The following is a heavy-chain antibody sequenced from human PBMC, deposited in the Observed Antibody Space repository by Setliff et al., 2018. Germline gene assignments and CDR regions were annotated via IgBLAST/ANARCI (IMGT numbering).Heavy chain of an antibody. J-gene: IGHJ5*02. CDR2: XXXXXXXX. Sequence: SVKVSCKASGDTFSTYTLSWVXQAPGQGXXXXXXXXXXXXXXXXXXXXQGRXXITADKSTSTGYMELSSLRSEDTAMYYCARIGPSNWGIRGYNWLDPWGQGTLVTVSS. D-gene: IGHD6-13*01. V-gene: IGHV1-69*02. CDR3: ARIGPSNWGIRGYNWLDP. CDR1: GDTFSTYT.